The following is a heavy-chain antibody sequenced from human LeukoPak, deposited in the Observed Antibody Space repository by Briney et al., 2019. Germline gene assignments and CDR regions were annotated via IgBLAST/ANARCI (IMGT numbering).Heavy chain of an antibody. Sequence: AGGSLRLSCAASGFTFSSYATHWVRQAPGKGLEWVAVKYYADSVKGRFTISRDNSKNTLYLQMNSLRAEDTAVYYCARVFGGSSDYWGQGTLVTVSS. V-gene: IGHV3-30*01. CDR2: K. CDR3: ARVFGGSSDY. D-gene: IGHD3-10*01. CDR1: GFTFSSYA. J-gene: IGHJ4*02.